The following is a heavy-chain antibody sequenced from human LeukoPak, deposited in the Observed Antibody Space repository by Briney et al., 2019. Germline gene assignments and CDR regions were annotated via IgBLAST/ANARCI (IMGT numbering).Heavy chain of an antibody. V-gene: IGHV3-74*01. CDR3: ARARYYDFWGGYLFDY. Sequence: PGGSLRLSCAASGLTFSSYWMHWVRQAPGKGLVWVSRINGDGSSTSYADSVKGRFTISRDNAKNTLYLQMNSLRAEDTAVYYCARARYYDFWGGYLFDYWGQGTLVTVSS. J-gene: IGHJ4*02. CDR2: INGDGSST. CDR1: GLTFSSYW. D-gene: IGHD3-3*01.